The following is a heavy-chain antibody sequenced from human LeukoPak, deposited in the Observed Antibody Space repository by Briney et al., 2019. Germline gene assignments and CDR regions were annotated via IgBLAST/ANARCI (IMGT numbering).Heavy chain of an antibody. CDR1: RLTFSDHY. J-gene: IGHJ4*02. CDR3: TTVGPYSSNYDFNY. D-gene: IGHD2-2*01. CDR2: IKSKTDGGTT. Sequence: PGGSLRLSCAASRLTFSDHYMDWVRQAPGKGLEWVGRIKSKTDGGTTDYAAPVKGRFTISRDDSKNTLYLQMNSLKTEDTAVYYCTTVGPYSSNYDFNYWGQGTLVTVSS. V-gene: IGHV3-15*01.